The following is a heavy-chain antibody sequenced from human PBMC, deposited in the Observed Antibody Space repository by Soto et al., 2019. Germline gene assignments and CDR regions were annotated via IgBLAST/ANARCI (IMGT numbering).Heavy chain of an antibody. CDR3: ARVLLYVFWSGYYPAGYYYYRAV. CDR1: GYTFTSYD. Sequence: GASVKVSCKASGYTFTSYDINWVRQATGQGLEWMGWMNPNSGNTGYAQKFQGRVTMTRNTSISTAYMELSSLRSEDTAVYYCARVLLYVFWSGYYPAGYYYYRAVWGKGTTVTVSS. CDR2: MNPNSGNT. V-gene: IGHV1-8*01. D-gene: IGHD3-3*01. J-gene: IGHJ6*03.